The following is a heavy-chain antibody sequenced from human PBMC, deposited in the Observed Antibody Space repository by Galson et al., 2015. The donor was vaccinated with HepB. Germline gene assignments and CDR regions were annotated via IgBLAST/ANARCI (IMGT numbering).Heavy chain of an antibody. CDR1: GFTFSNYA. J-gene: IGHJ4*02. CDR2: ISSDGSNK. D-gene: IGHD4-17*01. CDR3: AKGGWDYGDNEVGNDHFDY. Sequence: SLRLSCAVSGFTFSNYALDWVRQVPGKGLEWVAVISSDGSNKFYKDSVKGRFTISRDNSKNKLYLQMNSLRGEDTAVYYCAKGGWDYGDNEVGNDHFDYWGQGTLVTVSS. V-gene: IGHV3-30*18.